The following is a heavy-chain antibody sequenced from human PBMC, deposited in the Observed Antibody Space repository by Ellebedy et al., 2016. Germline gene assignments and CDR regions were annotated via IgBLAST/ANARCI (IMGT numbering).Heavy chain of an antibody. CDR1: GFTFSSYW. J-gene: IGHJ4*02. V-gene: IGHV3-7*01. D-gene: IGHD3-3*01. CDR3: ARDSDPYYDFWSGYYSDLDY. CDR2: IKQDGSEK. Sequence: GGSLRLXXAASGFTFSSYWMSWVRQAPGKGLEWVANIKQDGSEKYYVDSVKGRFTISRDNAKNSLYLQMNSLRAEDTAVYYCARDSDPYYDFWSGYYSDLDYWGQGTLVTVSS.